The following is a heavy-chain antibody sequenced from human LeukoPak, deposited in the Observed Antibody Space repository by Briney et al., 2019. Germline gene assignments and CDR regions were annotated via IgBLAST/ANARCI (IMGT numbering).Heavy chain of an antibody. CDR3: ARGRSAAGNFDY. J-gene: IGHJ4*02. D-gene: IGHD6-13*01. CDR2: TYSSGST. CDR1: GGSIGSGGYY. V-gene: IGHV4-31*11. Sequence: PSETLSLTCAVSGGSIGSGGYYWSWIRHQPGKGLEWIGYTYSSGSTDYNPSLKSRLAISVDTPKNQFSLKVTSVTAADTAVYYCARGRSAAGNFDYWGQGTLVTVSS.